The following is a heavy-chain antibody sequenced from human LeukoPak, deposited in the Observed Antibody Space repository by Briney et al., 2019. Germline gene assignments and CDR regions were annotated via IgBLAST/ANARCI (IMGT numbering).Heavy chain of an antibody. CDR3: ARAPDFWSGSDI. Sequence: ASVKVSCKASRYTFTSYDINWVRQAPGQGLEWMGWISAYNGNTNYAQKLQGRVTMTTDTSTSTAYMELRSLRSDDTAVYYCARAPDFWSGSDIWGQGTMVTVSS. CDR1: RYTFTSYD. V-gene: IGHV1-18*01. J-gene: IGHJ3*02. CDR2: ISAYNGNT. D-gene: IGHD3-3*01.